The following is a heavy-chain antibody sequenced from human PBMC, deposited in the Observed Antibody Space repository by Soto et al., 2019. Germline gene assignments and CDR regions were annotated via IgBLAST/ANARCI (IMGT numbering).Heavy chain of an antibody. J-gene: IGHJ5*01. D-gene: IGHD2-15*01. CDR3: AKEGQAHCSGGSCFSGWFDA. Sequence: QVQLVESGGGVVQPGKSLRLSCVASGFSFRSYAMHWVRQAPGQGLEWVAFTSYDGSKEDYAASVKGRFTVSRGNFENIIYLEMNSLRPEDTAVYYCAKEGQAHCSGGSCFSGWFDAWGHGTQVTVSS. CDR2: TSYDGSKE. CDR1: GFSFRSYA. V-gene: IGHV3-30*18.